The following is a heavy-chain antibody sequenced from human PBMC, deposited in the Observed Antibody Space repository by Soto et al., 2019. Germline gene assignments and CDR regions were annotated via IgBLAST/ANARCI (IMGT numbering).Heavy chain of an antibody. D-gene: IGHD3-22*01. J-gene: IGHJ1*01. CDR1: GGSISSRAYY. CDR2: IYYSGST. Sequence: SETLSLTSTVSGGSISSRAYYWSWIRQHPGKGLEWIGYIYYSGSTYYNPSLKSRVTISVDTSKNQFSLKLSSVTAADTAVYYCAIYDSSGSRGFQHWGQGTLVTVSS. CDR3: AIYDSSGSRGFQH. V-gene: IGHV4-31*03.